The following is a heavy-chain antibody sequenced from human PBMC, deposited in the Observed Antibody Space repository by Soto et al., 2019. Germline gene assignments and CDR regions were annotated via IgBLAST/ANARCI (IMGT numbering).Heavy chain of an antibody. CDR2: INSDGSST. Sequence: EVQLVESGGGLVQPGGSLRLSCAASGFTFSSYLMHWVRQAPGKGLMWVARINSDGSSTSYADSVKGRFTISRDNAKNTLYLQMNSLRAEDTAVYYCARGLQYTWFDPWGQGTLVTVSS. D-gene: IGHD4-4*01. CDR3: ARGLQYTWFDP. CDR1: GFTFSSYL. J-gene: IGHJ5*02. V-gene: IGHV3-74*01.